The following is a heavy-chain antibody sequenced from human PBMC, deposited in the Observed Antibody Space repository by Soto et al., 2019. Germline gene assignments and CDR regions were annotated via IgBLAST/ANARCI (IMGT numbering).Heavy chain of an antibody. V-gene: IGHV3-23*01. CDR3: AKNLLASPSTIDC. CDR1: GFTFSSYA. Sequence: PGGALRLSCAASGFTFSSYAMSWVRQAPGKGLEWVSSISDSGGGTYIADSVKGRFTISRDNPKNTLFLQMNSLKSDDTAVFYCAKNLLASPSTIDCWGKGTLVTVTS. D-gene: IGHD1-26*01. J-gene: IGHJ4*02. CDR2: ISDSGGGT.